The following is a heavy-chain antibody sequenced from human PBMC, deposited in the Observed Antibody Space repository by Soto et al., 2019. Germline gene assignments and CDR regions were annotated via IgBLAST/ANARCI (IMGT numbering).Heavy chain of an antibody. CDR3: AKDPGYFDY. V-gene: IGHV3-23*01. CDR2: ISDSGGST. Sequence: EVLLLESGGGLVQPGGSLRLSCAASGFTFSSNAMSWVRKAPGKGLEWVSAISDSGGSTYYADSVKGRFTISRDDYKNTLYLQMNSLRAEDTAVYYCAKDPGYFDYWGQGTLVTVSS. J-gene: IGHJ4*02. CDR1: GFTFSSNA.